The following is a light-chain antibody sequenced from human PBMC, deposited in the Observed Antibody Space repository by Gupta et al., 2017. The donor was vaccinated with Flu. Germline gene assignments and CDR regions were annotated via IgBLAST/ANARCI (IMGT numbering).Light chain of an antibody. CDR2: AAS. CDR1: QDIADY. J-gene: IGKJ3*01. Sequence: DIQMTQSPSPLSASVGDRVTITCRASQDIADYLNWYNQKPGKAPKLLIFAASNLQTGVPSRFSGSGSGTDFTLTISNLQPEDFATYFCHQSYSAPFTFGPGTTVDI. V-gene: IGKV1-39*01. CDR3: HQSYSAPFT.